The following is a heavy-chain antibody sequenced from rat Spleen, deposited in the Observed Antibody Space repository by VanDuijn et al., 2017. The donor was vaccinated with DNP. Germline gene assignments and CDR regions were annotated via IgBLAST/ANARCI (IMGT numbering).Heavy chain of an antibody. Sequence: VQLVQSGVGLVQPGRSMQLSCVASGFTFSSYTMAWVRQAPTKGLEWSATISISDDNTYYRDSVMGRFIISRDNAKNTLYLQMDSLRSEDTATYFCTTHGSIASVSTGAMNVWGQGTSVTVSS. CDR2: ISISDDNT. CDR1: GFTFSSYT. D-gene: IGHD1-2*01. J-gene: IGHJ4*01. CDR3: TTHGSIASVSTGAMNV. V-gene: IGHV5-46*01.